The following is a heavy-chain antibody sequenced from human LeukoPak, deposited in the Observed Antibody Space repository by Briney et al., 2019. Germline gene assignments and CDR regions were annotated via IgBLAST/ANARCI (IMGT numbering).Heavy chain of an antibody. CDR3: ARAAYCGGDCYYYFDY. Sequence: ASVKVSCKASGYTFTSYYMHWVRQAPGQGLEWMGIINPSGGSTSYAQKFQGRVTMTRDTSTSTVYMELSSLRSEDTAVYYCARAAYCGGDCYYYFDYWGQGTLVTVSS. J-gene: IGHJ4*02. V-gene: IGHV1-46*01. CDR1: GYTFTSYY. D-gene: IGHD2-21*02. CDR2: INPSGGST.